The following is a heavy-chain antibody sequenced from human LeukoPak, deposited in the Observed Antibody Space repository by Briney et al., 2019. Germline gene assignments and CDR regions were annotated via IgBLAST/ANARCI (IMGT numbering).Heavy chain of an antibody. Sequence: PGGSLRLSCAASGFTFDDYAMHWVRQAPGKGLEWVSGISWNSGSIGYADSVKGRFTISRDNAKNSLYLQMNSLRAEDTALYYCAKERSGQLLFWGFDYWGQGTLVTVSS. J-gene: IGHJ4*02. CDR2: ISWNSGSI. D-gene: IGHD2-2*01. V-gene: IGHV3-9*01. CDR3: AKERSGQLLFWGFDY. CDR1: GFTFDDYA.